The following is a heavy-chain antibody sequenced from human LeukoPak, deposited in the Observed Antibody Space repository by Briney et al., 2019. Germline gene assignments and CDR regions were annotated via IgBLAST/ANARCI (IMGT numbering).Heavy chain of an antibody. D-gene: IGHD3-10*01. J-gene: IGHJ5*02. CDR2: IYYSGST. V-gene: IGHV4-39*07. Sequence: SETLSLTCTVSGGSISSSTYYWGWIRQPPGKGLEWIGTIYYSGSTYYNPSLKSRVTISVDTSKNQFSLKLSSVTAADTAVYYCARGGSGSFNWFDPWGQGTLVTVSS. CDR1: GGSISSSTYY. CDR3: ARGGSGSFNWFDP.